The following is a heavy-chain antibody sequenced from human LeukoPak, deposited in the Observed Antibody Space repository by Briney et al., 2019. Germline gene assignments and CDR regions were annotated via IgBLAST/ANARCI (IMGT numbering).Heavy chain of an antibody. CDR2: IKQDGGEK. D-gene: IGHD1-26*01. J-gene: IGHJ4*02. Sequence: GGSLRLSCVASGFAFSSYWMSWVRQAPGKGLEWVANIKQDGGEKYYVDSVKGRFTISKDNAKNSLFLQMNSLRVEDTAVYYCARLGGSYYTYWGQGTLVTVSS. CDR3: ARLGGSYYTY. CDR1: GFAFSSYW. V-gene: IGHV3-7*01.